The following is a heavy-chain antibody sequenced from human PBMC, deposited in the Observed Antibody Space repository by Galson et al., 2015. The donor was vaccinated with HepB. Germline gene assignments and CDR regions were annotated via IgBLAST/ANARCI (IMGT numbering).Heavy chain of an antibody. CDR1: GYTFTSYG. D-gene: IGHD3-16*02. Sequence: SVKVSCKASGYTFTSYGISWVRQAPGQGLEWMGWISAYNGNTNYAQKLQGRVTMTTDTSTSTAYMELRSLRSDDTAVYYCARVYYGSGSYDYVWGSYRHFDYWCQGTLVTVSS. V-gene: IGHV1-18*01. J-gene: IGHJ4*02. CDR2: ISAYNGNT. CDR3: ARVYYGSGSYDYVWGSYRHFDY.